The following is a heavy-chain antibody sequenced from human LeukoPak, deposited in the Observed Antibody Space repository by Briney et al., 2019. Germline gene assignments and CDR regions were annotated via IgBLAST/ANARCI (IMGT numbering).Heavy chain of an antibody. J-gene: IGHJ5*02. V-gene: IGHV3-30*02. CDR1: GFTFSSYG. CDR3: AKAVLNVGGSTGWFDP. Sequence: GGSLRLSCAASGFTFSSYGMHWVRQAPGKGPEWVAFIRYDGSNKYYADSVKGRFTISRDNSKNTLYLQMNSLRAEDTAVYYCAKAVLNVGGSTGWFDPWGQGTLVTVSS. CDR2: IRYDGSNK. D-gene: IGHD6-25*01.